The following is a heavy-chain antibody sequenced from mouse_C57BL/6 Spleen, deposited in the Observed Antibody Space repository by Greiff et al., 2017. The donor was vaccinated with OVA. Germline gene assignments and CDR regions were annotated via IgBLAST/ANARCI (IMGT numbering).Heavy chain of an antibody. CDR3: AKKYGDGSSYGYFDV. D-gene: IGHD1-1*01. J-gene: IGHJ1*03. CDR2: IWRGGST. CDR1: GFSLTSYG. V-gene: IGHV2-5*01. Sequence: QVQLQQSGPGLVQPSQSLSITCTVSGFSLTSYGVHWVRQSPGKGLEWLGVIWRGGSTDYNAAFMSRLSITKDNSKSQVFFKMNSLQADDTAIYYCAKKYGDGSSYGYFDVWGTGTTVTVSS.